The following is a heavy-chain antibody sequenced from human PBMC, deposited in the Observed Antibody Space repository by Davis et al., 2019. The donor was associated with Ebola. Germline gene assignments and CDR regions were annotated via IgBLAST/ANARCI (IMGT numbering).Heavy chain of an antibody. CDR2: TAGGGYT. CDR1: GFTFNGYA. V-gene: IGHV3-23*01. Sequence: GESLKISCAASGFTFNGYAMSWVRQAPGKGLEWVSTTAGGGYTYYADSMKGRFTASRDNSRNTLYLQMNNLRGEDTAVYYCARNGPVPNWYYFDIWGQGTPVDVSS. D-gene: IGHD1-1*01. J-gene: IGHJ4*02. CDR3: ARNGPVPNWYYFDI.